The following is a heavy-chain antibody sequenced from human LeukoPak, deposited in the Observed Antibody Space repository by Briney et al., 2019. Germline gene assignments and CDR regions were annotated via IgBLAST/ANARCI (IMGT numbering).Heavy chain of an antibody. Sequence: GGSLRLSCAASGFTFSNYAMSWVRQAPGKGLEWVSAISGSGGSTYYADSVKGRFTISRDNSKNTLYLQMNSLRAEDTAVYYCAKDRGIVVVPAAIRFSSGIDYWGQGTLVTVSS. J-gene: IGHJ4*02. CDR2: ISGSGGST. CDR3: AKDRGIVVVPAAIRFSSGIDY. V-gene: IGHV3-23*01. D-gene: IGHD2-2*02. CDR1: GFTFSNYA.